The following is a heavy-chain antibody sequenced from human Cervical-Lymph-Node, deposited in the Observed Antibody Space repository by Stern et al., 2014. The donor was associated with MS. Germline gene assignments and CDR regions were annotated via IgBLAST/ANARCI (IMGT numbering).Heavy chain of an antibody. Sequence: QLQLQASGPGLVKPSQTLSLTCSVSGGSVTSGFHYWSWIRQRPGKGLEWIGYITDSGTTYYDASLSGRITIAVDTSKNQFSLKLSAVSAADAAVYYCARVGAGFHLFRGVTPNWSAPWGQGTLVIVSP. CDR1: GGSVTSGFHY. D-gene: IGHD3-10*01. CDR2: ITDSGTT. V-gene: IGHV4-31*03. CDR3: ARVGAGFHLFRGVTPNWSAP. J-gene: IGHJ5*02.